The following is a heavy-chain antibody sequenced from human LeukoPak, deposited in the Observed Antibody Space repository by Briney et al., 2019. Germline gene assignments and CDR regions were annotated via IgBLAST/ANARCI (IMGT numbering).Heavy chain of an antibody. Sequence: SGGSLRLSCAASGFTFSNYAVHWVRQAPGKGLEYVSAISSNGGSTFYANSVKDRFTISRDNSKNTLYLQMNSLRAEDTAVYYCAKDSYSSGGVDYWGQGTLVTVSS. V-gene: IGHV3-64*01. CDR3: AKDSYSSGGVDY. D-gene: IGHD6-19*01. J-gene: IGHJ4*02. CDR2: ISSNGGST. CDR1: GFTFSNYA.